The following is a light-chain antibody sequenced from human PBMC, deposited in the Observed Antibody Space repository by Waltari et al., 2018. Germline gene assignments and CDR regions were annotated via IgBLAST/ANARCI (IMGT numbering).Light chain of an antibody. CDR3: SSYTSSTTYV. CDR2: DVS. V-gene: IGLV2-14*03. J-gene: IGLJ1*01. Sequence: QSALTQPASVSGSPGQSITLSCTGTSSDVGGYNYASWYQHHPGKAPKLMIFDVSSRPAGVANRVSGSKSGNTASLTISGLQAEDEADYYCSSYTSSTTYVFGAGTKVTVL. CDR1: SSDVGGYNY.